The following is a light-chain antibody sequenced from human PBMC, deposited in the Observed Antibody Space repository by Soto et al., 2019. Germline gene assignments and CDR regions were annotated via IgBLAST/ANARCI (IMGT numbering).Light chain of an antibody. CDR1: QSVTDW. Sequence: DIQLTQSPSTLSASVGDRVTITCRASQSVTDWLAWYKQKPGKAPKLLIYDASSLESGVPSRFSGSGSGTEFSLTISSLQPDDFATYYCQQYYHSCTFGQGTKVEIK. CDR3: QQYYHSCT. J-gene: IGKJ2*02. CDR2: DAS. V-gene: IGKV1-5*01.